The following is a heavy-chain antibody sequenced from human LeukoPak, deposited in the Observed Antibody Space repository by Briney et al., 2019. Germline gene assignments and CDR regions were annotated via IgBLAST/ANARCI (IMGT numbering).Heavy chain of an antibody. CDR1: GGSISSGGYY. J-gene: IGHJ5*02. D-gene: IGHD6-19*01. V-gene: IGHV4-31*03. CDR3: ARASQWLVPEGRWFDP. CDR2: IYYSGST. Sequence: SQTLSLTCTVSGGSISSGGYYWSWIRQHPGKGLEWIGYIYYSGSTYYNPSLKSRVTISVDTSKNQFSLKLSSVTAADTAVYYCARASQWLVPEGRWFDPWGQGTLVTVSS.